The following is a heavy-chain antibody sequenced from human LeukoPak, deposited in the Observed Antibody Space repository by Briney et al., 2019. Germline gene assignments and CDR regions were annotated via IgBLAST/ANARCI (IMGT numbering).Heavy chain of an antibody. J-gene: IGHJ3*02. Sequence: SETLSLTCAVYGGSFSGYYWSWIRQPPGKGLEWIGEINHGGSTNYNPSLKSRVTISVDTSKNQFSLKLSSVTAADTAVYYCARGPYSSSWYSIFGAFDIWGQGTMVTVSS. V-gene: IGHV4-34*01. CDR1: GGSFSGYY. D-gene: IGHD6-13*01. CDR2: INHGGST. CDR3: ARGPYSSSWYSIFGAFDI.